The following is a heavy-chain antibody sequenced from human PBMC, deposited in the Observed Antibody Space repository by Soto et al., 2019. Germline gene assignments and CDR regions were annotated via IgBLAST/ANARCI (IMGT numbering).Heavy chain of an antibody. CDR2: ISYDGSNK. Sequence: QVQLVESGGGVVQPGRSLRLSCAASGFTFSSYAMHWVRQAPGKGLEWVAVISYDGSNKYYADSVKGRFTISRDNSKNTLYLQMSSLRAEDTAVYYCARGTHYYDSSGYYSDWYFDLWGRGTLVTVSS. CDR1: GFTFSSYA. CDR3: ARGTHYYDSSGYYSDWYFDL. J-gene: IGHJ2*01. D-gene: IGHD3-22*01. V-gene: IGHV3-30-3*01.